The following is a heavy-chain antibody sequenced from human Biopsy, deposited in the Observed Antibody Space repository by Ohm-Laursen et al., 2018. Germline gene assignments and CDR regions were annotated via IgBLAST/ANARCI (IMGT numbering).Heavy chain of an antibody. CDR2: ISYDGSKT. J-gene: IGHJ6*02. V-gene: IGHV3-30*18. D-gene: IGHD2/OR15-2a*01. CDR3: AKDKGTFNFYYYGMDV. Sequence: LSLTCAASGYSVSSYDMNWVRQAPGKGLEWVAAISYDGSKTDYGDSVKGRLNISRDNSKNTLDLQMSSLRVEDTAVYFCAKDKGTFNFYYYGMDVWGQGTTVTVSS. CDR1: GYSVSSYD.